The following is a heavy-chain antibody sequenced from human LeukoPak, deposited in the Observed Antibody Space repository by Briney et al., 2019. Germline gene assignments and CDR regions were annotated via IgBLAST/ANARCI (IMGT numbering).Heavy chain of an antibody. CDR3: ASGRVAVAKHYYYYYGMDV. D-gene: IGHD6-19*01. V-gene: IGHV3-30*04. J-gene: IGHJ6*04. CDR1: GFTFSSYA. CDR2: ISYDGSNK. Sequence: PGRSLRLSCAASGFTFSSYAMHWVRQAPGKGLEWVAVISYDGSNKYYADSVKGRFTISRDNSKNTLYLRMNSLRAEDTAVYYCASGRVAVAKHYYYYYGMDVWGKGTTVTVSS.